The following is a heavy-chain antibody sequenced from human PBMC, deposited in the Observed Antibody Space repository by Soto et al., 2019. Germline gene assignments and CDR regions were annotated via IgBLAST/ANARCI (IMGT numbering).Heavy chain of an antibody. V-gene: IGHV1-2*04. CDR2: INPNSGGT. Sequence: ASVKVSCKASGYTFTGYYMHWVRQAPGQGLEWMGWINPNSGGTNYAQKFQGWVTMTRDTFISTAYMELSRLRSDDTAVYYCARDPTPAHYSSAIDGFDYWGQGTLVTSPQ. J-gene: IGHJ4*02. CDR3: ARDPTPAHYSSAIDGFDY. D-gene: IGHD6-25*01. CDR1: GYTFTGYY.